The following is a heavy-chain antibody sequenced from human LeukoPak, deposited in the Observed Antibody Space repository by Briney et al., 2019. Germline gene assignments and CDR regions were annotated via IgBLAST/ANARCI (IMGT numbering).Heavy chain of an antibody. J-gene: IGHJ4*02. CDR1: GFTFSSYG. CDR3: AAGLVTPLVSGY. Sequence: GGSLRLSCAASGFTFSSYGMHWDRQAPGKGLEWVAFIRYVGSNKYYTDAVKGRFTISRDNSKNTLYLQMNSLRSEDTAVYYCAAGLVTPLVSGYWGQGTLVTVSS. V-gene: IGHV3-30*02. D-gene: IGHD4-11*01. CDR2: IRYVGSNK.